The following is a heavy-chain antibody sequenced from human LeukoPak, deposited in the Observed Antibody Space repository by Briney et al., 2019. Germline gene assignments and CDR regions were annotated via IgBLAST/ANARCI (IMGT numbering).Heavy chain of an antibody. CDR1: GFTFSSYS. CDR2: IISSSSYI. V-gene: IGHV3-21*01. CDR3: ASDPDMYSGSFSDY. J-gene: IGHJ4*02. D-gene: IGHD1-26*01. Sequence: PGGSLRLSCAASGFTFSSYSMNWVHQAPGKGLEWVSSIISSSSYIYYADSVKGRFNISRDNAKNSLYLQMNSLRAEDTAVYYCASDPDMYSGSFSDYWGQGTLVTVSS.